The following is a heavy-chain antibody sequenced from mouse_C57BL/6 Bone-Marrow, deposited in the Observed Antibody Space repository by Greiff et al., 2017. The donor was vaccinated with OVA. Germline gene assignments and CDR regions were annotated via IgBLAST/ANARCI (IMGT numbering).Heavy chain of an antibody. CDR1: GFSLTSYG. Sequence: QVQLQQSGPGLVQPSQSLSITCTVSGFSLTSYGVHWVRQSPGQGLEWLGVIWPGGSTAYNAAFISRLSISKDNSKSQVFFKMNSLQADYTAIYYCGRNPFYWYFDVWGTGTTVTVSS. J-gene: IGHJ1*03. CDR3: GRNPFYWYFDV. CDR2: IWPGGST. V-gene: IGHV2-2*01.